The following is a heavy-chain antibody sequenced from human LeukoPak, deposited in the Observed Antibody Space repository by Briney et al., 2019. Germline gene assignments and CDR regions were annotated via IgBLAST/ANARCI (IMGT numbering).Heavy chain of an antibody. V-gene: IGHV1-2*02. Sequence: ASVKVSCKASGYTFTGYYIHWVRQAPGQGLEWMGWINPNSGGTNYAQKFQGRVSMTRDTSISTAYMELSRLTSDDTAVYYCARDAIVRDYSNSDYWGQGTLVTVSS. CDR2: INPNSGGT. J-gene: IGHJ4*02. D-gene: IGHD4-11*01. CDR1: GYTFTGYY. CDR3: ARDAIVRDYSNSDY.